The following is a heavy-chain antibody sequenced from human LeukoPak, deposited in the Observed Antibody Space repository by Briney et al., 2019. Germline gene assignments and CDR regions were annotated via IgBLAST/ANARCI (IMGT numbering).Heavy chain of an antibody. V-gene: IGHV3-66*01. CDR2: IYSGGST. J-gene: IGHJ4*02. CDR1: GFTVSTNY. D-gene: IGHD7-27*01. Sequence: GGSLRLSCAASGFTVSTNYMTWVRQAPGKGLDWVSVIYSGGSTYYADSVKGRFTISRDNSKNTLYLQMNSLRAEDTAIYYCSRRTGDVLNYWGQGILVTVSS. CDR3: SRRTGDVLNY.